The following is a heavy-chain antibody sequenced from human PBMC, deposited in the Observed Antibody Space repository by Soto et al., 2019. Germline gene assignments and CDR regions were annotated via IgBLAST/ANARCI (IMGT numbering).Heavy chain of an antibody. Sequence: QVQLVQSGAEVKKPGSSVKVSCKASGGTFSSYAISWVRQAPGQGLEWMGGIIPIFGTANYAQKFQGRVTITADESTSTAYVELRSLRSEDTAVYYWARDFRNGQWLLTGAFDIWGQGTMVTVSS. CDR2: IIPIFGTA. CDR1: GGTFSSYA. J-gene: IGHJ3*02. CDR3: ARDFRNGQWLLTGAFDI. V-gene: IGHV1-69*01. D-gene: IGHD6-19*01.